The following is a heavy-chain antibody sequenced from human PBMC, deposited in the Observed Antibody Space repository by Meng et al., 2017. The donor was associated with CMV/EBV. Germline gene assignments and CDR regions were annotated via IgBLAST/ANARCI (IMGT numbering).Heavy chain of an antibody. D-gene: IGHD3-22*01. CDR1: GYTFTGYY. CDR3: ARVIGYPDPSYFDY. Sequence: ASVKVSCKASGYTFTGYYMYWVRQAPGQGLEWMGWINPNSGGTNHTPKFQGRVTMTRDTSISTAYMELSRLRSDDTAVYYCARVIGYPDPSYFDYWGQGTLVTVSS. J-gene: IGHJ4*02. V-gene: IGHV1-2*02. CDR2: INPNSGGT.